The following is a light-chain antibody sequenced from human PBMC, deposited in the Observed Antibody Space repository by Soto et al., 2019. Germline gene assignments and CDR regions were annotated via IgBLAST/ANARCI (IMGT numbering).Light chain of an antibody. CDR1: QRVSSY. V-gene: IGKV1-39*01. CDR2: DAS. CDR3: QQSYISPLT. J-gene: IGKJ5*01. Sequence: IQLTPSPSSLSASVGARVTITCRASQRVSSYLIWYQQKRGKAPKLLIYDASSLQSGVPSRFSGSGSGTDFTLTISSLQPEDFAAYYCQQSYISPLTFGQVTRLEIK.